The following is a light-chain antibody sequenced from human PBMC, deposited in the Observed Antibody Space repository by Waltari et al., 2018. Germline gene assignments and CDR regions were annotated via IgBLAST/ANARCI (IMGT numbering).Light chain of an antibody. J-gene: IGLJ1*01. V-gene: IGLV2-23*02. CDR1: NSDGGNYNL. CDR2: EVI. CDR3: CSYAGSGTYV. Sequence: QSALTQPASVSGTPGQSITISCTGTNSDGGNYNLVSWYQHHPGEAPKLVICEVIKRPSGVSNLFSGSKSGNTASLTISGLQAEYEADYYCCSYAGSGTYVFGTGTKVTVL.